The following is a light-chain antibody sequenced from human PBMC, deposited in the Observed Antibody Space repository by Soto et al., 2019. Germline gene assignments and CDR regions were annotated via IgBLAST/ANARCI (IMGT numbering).Light chain of an antibody. CDR3: AAWDDTLNGWV. J-gene: IGLJ3*02. CDR2: VNT. Sequence: QSVLTQPPSVSGAPGQRVTFSCTGSDSNIGAGYSVNWYQQIPGTAPKLLVYVNTNRPSGVPDRFSGSTSGTSGSLAISGLQSEDEADYYCAAWDDTLNGWVFGGGTKVTVL. V-gene: IGLV1-40*01. CDR1: DSNIGAGYS.